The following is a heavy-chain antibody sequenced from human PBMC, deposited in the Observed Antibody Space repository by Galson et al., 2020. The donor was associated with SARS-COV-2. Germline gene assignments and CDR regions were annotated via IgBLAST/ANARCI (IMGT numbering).Heavy chain of an antibody. CDR2: ISSSGSTI. CDR1: GFTFSTYE. Sequence: GGSLRLSCVASGFTFSTYEMNWVRQAPGKGLEWVSYISSSGSTINYADSVKGRFTISRDNAKNSLYLQMNSLRAEDTAVYYCAREYSSSSGRGFDYWGQGTLVTVSS. V-gene: IGHV3-48*03. J-gene: IGHJ4*02. D-gene: IGHD6-6*01. CDR3: AREYSSSSGRGFDY.